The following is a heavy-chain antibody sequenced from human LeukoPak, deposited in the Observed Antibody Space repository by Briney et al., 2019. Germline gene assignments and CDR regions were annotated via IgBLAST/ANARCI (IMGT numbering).Heavy chain of an antibody. CDR3: ARVSLGYHFYYMDV. V-gene: IGHV3-64*01. D-gene: IGHD6-13*01. Sequence: PGRSLRLSCAASGFTFSSYAMHWVRQAPGKGLQYVSAISSNGGSTYYAKSVKGRFIISRDNSKNTLYLQMGSLRVEDMGVYYCARVSLGYHFYYMDVWGKGTTVTVSS. J-gene: IGHJ6*03. CDR2: ISSNGGST. CDR1: GFTFSSYA.